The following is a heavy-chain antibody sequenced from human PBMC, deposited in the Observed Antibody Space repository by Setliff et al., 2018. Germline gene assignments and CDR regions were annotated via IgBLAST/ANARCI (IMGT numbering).Heavy chain of an antibody. CDR2: MYYSVST. Sequence: SETLSLTCSVSGGSISSGSYYWGWIRQSPGKGLEWIGSMYYSVSTSYSPSLKSRLSISADTSKNQFSLKLTSVTAADTAVYYCARTHCTTTSCFYFHYWGQGTVVTVSS. D-gene: IGHD2-2*01. V-gene: IGHV4-39*01. CDR1: GGSISSGSYY. CDR3: ARTHCTTTSCFYFHY. J-gene: IGHJ4*02.